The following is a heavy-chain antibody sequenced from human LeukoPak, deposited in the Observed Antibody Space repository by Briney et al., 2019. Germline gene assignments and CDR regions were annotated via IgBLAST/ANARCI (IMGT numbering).Heavy chain of an antibody. V-gene: IGHV3-48*03. CDR2: ISSSGSTI. CDR3: ARERRGDFDY. D-gene: IGHD3-10*01. CDR1: GFTFSSYE. Sequence: GGSLRLSCAASGFTFSSYEMNWVHQAPGKGLEWVSYISSSGSTIYYADSVKGRFTISRDNAKNSLYLQMNSLRAEDTAVYYCARERRGDFDYWGQGTLVTVSS. J-gene: IGHJ4*02.